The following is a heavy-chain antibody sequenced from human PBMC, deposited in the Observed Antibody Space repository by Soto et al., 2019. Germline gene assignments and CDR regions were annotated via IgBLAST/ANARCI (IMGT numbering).Heavy chain of an antibody. CDR2: ISTGGGSI. J-gene: IGHJ4*02. CDR1: GFSFSDHN. CDR3: ARDSYYYDSSGYFDY. V-gene: IGHV3-48*04. D-gene: IGHD3-22*01. Sequence: PGGSLRLSCASSGFSFSDHNMNWVRQAPGKGLEWIAYISTGGGSIYYADSVKGRFTVSRDNAKSSLYLQMNSLRAEDTAVYYCARDSYYYDSSGYFDYWGQGT.